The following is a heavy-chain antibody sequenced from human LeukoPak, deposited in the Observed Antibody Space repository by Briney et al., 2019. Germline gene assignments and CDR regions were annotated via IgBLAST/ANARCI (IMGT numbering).Heavy chain of an antibody. V-gene: IGHV1-2*02. J-gene: IGHJ5*02. D-gene: IGHD1-20*01. CDR2: INPNSGGT. CDR3: ARVNSYNWNDVRFDP. Sequence: ASVKVSCKASGYTFTGYYMHWVRQAPGQGLEWMAWINPNSGGTNYAQKFQGRVTMTRDTSISTAYMELSRLRSDDTAVYYCARVNSYNWNDVRFDPWGQGTLVTVSS. CDR1: GYTFTGYY.